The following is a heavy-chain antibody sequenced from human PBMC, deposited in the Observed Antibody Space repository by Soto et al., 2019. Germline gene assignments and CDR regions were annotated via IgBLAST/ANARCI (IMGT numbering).Heavy chain of an antibody. CDR1: GFTFSSYA. Sequence: EVQLLESGGGLVQPGGSLRLSCAASGFTFSSYAMSWVRQAPGKGLEWVSAISGSGGSTSYADSVKGRFTISRDNSKNPVYLQINTLRAQDSAVYYCAVTRGLSIGVACGGVFDYWGQDTLVTLCS. D-gene: IGHD6-19*01. J-gene: IGHJ4*02. CDR3: AVTRGLSIGVACGGVFDY. V-gene: IGHV3-23*01. CDR2: ISGSGGST.